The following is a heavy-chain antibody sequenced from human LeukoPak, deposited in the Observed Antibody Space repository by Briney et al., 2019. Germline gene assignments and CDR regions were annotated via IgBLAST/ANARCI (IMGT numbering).Heavy chain of an antibody. D-gene: IGHD3-10*01. V-gene: IGHV1-69*02. CDR1: GGTFRSYS. J-gene: IGHJ5*02. Sequence: SVNLSCKSSGGTFRSYSIRWVRQAPGQGLEWMGRILPLLCIAHYAQKFRGRVTITADKSTRTAYMELSSLRSEDTAVYYCASYYYGSGSYVLWFDPWGQGTLVTVSS. CDR3: ASYYYGSGSYVLWFDP. CDR2: ILPLLCIA.